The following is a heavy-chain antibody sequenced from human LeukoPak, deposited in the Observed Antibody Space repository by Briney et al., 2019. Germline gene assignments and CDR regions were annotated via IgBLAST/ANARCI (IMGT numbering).Heavy chain of an antibody. J-gene: IGHJ4*02. CDR2: IRYDGSNK. D-gene: IGHD6-19*01. CDR3: AKDTRRIAVVTFDY. Sequence: TGGSLRLSCAASGFTFSSYGMHWVRQAPGKGLEWVAFIRYDGSNKYYADSVKGRFTISRDNSKNTLYLQMNSLRAEDTAVYYCAKDTRRIAVVTFDYWGQGTLVTVSS. V-gene: IGHV3-30*02. CDR1: GFTFSSYG.